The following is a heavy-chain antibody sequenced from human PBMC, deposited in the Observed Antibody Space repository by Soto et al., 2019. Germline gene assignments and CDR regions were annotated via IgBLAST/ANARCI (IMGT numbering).Heavy chain of an antibody. CDR1: GGTFSSYA. V-gene: IGHV1-69*13. CDR3: ARGVYSYAQFDY. CDR2: IIPIFGTA. D-gene: IGHD5-18*01. J-gene: IGHJ4*02. Sequence: GASVKVSCKASGGTFSSYAISWVRQAPGQGLEWMGGIIPIFGTANYAQKFQGRVTITADESTSTAYMELSSLRSEDTAVYYCARGVYSYAQFDYWGQGTLVTVSS.